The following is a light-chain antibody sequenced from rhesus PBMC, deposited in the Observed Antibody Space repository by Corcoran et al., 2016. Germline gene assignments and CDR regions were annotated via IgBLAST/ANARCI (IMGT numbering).Light chain of an antibody. Sequence: DIQMTQSPSSLSASVGDRVTITCRASQGITNDLAWYQPKPGETPKLLIYEASSLQSGIPSRFSGSGSGTDYTLTISSLQAEDFATYSCQHYYSTTYSFAQGTKVEIK. CDR3: QHYYSTTYS. CDR2: EAS. CDR1: QGITND. V-gene: IGKV1-25*01. J-gene: IGKJ2*01.